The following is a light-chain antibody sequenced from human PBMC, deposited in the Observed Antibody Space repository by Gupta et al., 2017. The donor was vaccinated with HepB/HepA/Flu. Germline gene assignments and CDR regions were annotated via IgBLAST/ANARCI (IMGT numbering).Light chain of an antibody. J-gene: IGKJ2*04. V-gene: IGKV4-1*01. CDR1: QSVLYSSNNKNY. Sequence: DIVITQSTDSLAVPLGARATINCKSSQSVLYSSNNKNYLAWYQQKPGQPPKLLIYWASTRESGVPDRFSGSGSGTDFTLTISSLQAEDVAVYYCQQYYSTPCSFGQGTKLEIK. CDR2: WAS. CDR3: QQYYSTPCS.